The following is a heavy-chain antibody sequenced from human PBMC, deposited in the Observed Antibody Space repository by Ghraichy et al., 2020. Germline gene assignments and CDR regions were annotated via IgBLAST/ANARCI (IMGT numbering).Heavy chain of an antibody. Sequence: GGSLRLSCSASGFTFISYAMYWVRQAPGKGPEYVSTINTNGVITYYADSVRGRFTISRDNSNNTLYLQMTSLRVEDTAVYYCVKDRQALDCRGSHDVFDLWGQGTMVTLSS. CDR1: GFTFISYA. V-gene: IGHV3-64D*09. J-gene: IGHJ3*01. D-gene: IGHD2-15*01. CDR2: INTNGVIT. CDR3: VKDRQALDCRGSHDVFDL.